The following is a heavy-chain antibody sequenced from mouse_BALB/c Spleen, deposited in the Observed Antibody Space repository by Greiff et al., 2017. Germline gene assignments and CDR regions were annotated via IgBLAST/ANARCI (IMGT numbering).Heavy chain of an antibody. J-gene: IGHJ3*01. Sequence: EVQLQESGAELVKPGASVKLSCTASGFNIKDTYMHWVKQRPEQGLEWIGRIDPANGNTKYDPKFQGKATITADTSSNTAYLQLRSLTSEDTAVYYCARFSSYAWFAYWGQGTLVTVSA. CDR1: GFNIKDTY. CDR3: ARFSSYAWFAY. V-gene: IGHV14-3*02. D-gene: IGHD1-1*01. CDR2: IDPANGNT.